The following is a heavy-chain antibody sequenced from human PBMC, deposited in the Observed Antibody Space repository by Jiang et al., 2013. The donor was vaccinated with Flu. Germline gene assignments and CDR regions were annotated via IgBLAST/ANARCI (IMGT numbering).Heavy chain of an antibody. D-gene: IGHD3-3*01. CDR1: GYTFTSYG. Sequence: SVKVSCKASGYTFTSYGISWVRQAPGQGLEWMGWISAYNGNTNYVQKLQGRVTMTTDTSTSTAYMELRSLRSDDTAVYYCARDTRRREAFDIWGQGTMVTVSS. CDR2: ISAYNGNT. CDR3: ARDTRRREAFDI. V-gene: IGHV1-18*04. J-gene: IGHJ3*02.